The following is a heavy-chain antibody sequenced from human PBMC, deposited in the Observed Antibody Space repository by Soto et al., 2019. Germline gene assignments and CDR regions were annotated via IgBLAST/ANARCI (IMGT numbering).Heavy chain of an antibody. V-gene: IGHV1-69*01. J-gene: IGHJ4*02. CDR3: ARGGEGYNFGAVY. Sequence: QVQLVQSGAEVKEPGSSVKVSCKASGGGNLRDYRPTWVRRAPGQGLEWMGGIIPKLGSANYAHKFQGRVTITADESTNSVYMELRSLRSDDTAVYYCARGGEGYNFGAVYWGQGTPVTVSS. CDR1: GGGNLRDYR. D-gene: IGHD5-12*01. CDR2: IIPKLGSA.